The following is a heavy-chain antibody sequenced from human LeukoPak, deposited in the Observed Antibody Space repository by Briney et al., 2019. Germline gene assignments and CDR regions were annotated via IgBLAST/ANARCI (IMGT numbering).Heavy chain of an antibody. CDR3: ARAYYDILTGYYYCYMDV. V-gene: IGHV4-4*02. J-gene: IGHJ6*03. D-gene: IGHD3-9*01. CDR1: GASISNNNW. CDR2: IFHAGST. Sequence: SETLSLTCSVSGASISNNNWWNWMRQPPGKGLEWIGDIFHAGSTNYNPSLKSRVTISLDKSKNQFSLTLTSVTAADTAVYYCARAYYDILTGYYYCYMDVWGKGTTVTVSS.